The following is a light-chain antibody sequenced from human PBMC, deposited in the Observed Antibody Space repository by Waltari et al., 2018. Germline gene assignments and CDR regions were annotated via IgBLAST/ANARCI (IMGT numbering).Light chain of an antibody. CDR3: SSSTGSNTFD. V-gene: IGLV2-14*01. CDR2: DVS. Sequence: HSALTQPASVSGSPGQSITISCTGTSSDVGSYNYVPWYQQHPGKAPKLIIYDVSKWPSGVSHRFSGSKSGNTASLTISGLQAEDEADYYCSSSTGSNTFDFGTGTKVTVV. CDR1: SSDVGSYNY. J-gene: IGLJ1*01.